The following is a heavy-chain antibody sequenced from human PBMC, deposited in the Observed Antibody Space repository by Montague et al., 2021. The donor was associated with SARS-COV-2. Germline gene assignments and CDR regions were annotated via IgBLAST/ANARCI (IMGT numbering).Heavy chain of an antibody. Sequence: SETLSLTCAVYGGSFSGYYWSWIRQPPGKGLEWIGETNHSGSTNYNPSLKSRVTISVDTSKNQLSLKLSSVTAADTAVYYCARVRYYGSGTSLGMDVWGQGTTVTVSS. J-gene: IGHJ6*02. V-gene: IGHV4-34*01. CDR1: GGSFSGYY. CDR3: ARVRYYGSGTSLGMDV. CDR2: TNHSGST. D-gene: IGHD3-10*01.